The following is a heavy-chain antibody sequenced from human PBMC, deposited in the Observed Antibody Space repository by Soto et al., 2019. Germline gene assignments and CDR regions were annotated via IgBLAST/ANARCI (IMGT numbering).Heavy chain of an antibody. V-gene: IGHV1-18*01. D-gene: IGHD3-9*01. CDR2: ISAYNGNI. Sequence: QVRLVQSGAEVKKPGASVKVSCKTYGYDFTNYGINWVRQAPGQGLEWMGWISAYNGNIVYAQNFRGRATLTTDPSTGSVYMELRSLRSDDTAVYYCASRHDILTGWKFTLWGQGTLFTVSS. J-gene: IGHJ4*02. CDR1: GYDFTNYG. CDR3: ASRHDILTGWKFTL.